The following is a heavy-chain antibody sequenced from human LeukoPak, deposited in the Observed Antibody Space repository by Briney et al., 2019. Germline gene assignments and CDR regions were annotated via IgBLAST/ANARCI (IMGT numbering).Heavy chain of an antibody. V-gene: IGHV3-30*02. J-gene: IGHJ4*02. CDR1: GFTFSTYG. Sequence: GGSLRLSCAASGFTFSTYGMHWVRQAPGKGLEWVAFIRYDGSDKYYAESVKGRFTISRDNSKNTLYLQMNSLRDEDTAVYYCAKVGGLAAAGSHTSFHYWGQGTLVTVSS. D-gene: IGHD6-13*01. CDR2: IRYDGSDK. CDR3: AKVGGLAAAGSHTSFHY.